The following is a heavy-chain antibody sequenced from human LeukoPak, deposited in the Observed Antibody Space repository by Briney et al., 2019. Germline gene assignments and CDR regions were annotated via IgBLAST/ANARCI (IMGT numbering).Heavy chain of an antibody. V-gene: IGHV3-11*04. CDR2: ISSSGSTI. CDR1: GFTFSDYY. CDR3: AKVYKRQGYLDV. J-gene: IGHJ6*03. D-gene: IGHD1-14*01. Sequence: SGGSLRLSCAASGFTFSDYYMSWIRQAPGKGLEWVSYISSSGSTIYYADSVKGRFTISRDNAKNSLYLQMNSLRAEDTAVYYCAKVYKRQGYLDVWGKGTTVTVSS.